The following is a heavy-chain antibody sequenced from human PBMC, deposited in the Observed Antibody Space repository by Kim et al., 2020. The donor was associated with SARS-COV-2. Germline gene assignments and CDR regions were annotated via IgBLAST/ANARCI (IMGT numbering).Heavy chain of an antibody. V-gene: IGHV3-20*01. CDR1: GFTFDDYG. J-gene: IGHJ4*02. D-gene: IGHD6-19*01. Sequence: GSLRLSCAASGFTFDDYGMSWVRQAPGKGLEWVSGINWNGGSTGYADSVKGRFTVSRDNAKNSLYLQMNSLRAEDTALYHCARGGSSGWLYHFDYWGQGTLVTVSS. CDR3: ARGGSSGWLYHFDY. CDR2: INWNGGST.